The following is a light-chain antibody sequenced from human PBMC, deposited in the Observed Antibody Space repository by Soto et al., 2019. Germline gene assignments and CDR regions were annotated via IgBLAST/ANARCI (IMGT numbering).Light chain of an antibody. J-gene: IGKJ4*01. CDR3: QQYNTYPLT. CDR2: KSS. Sequence: DIQMTQSPSTLSASVGDRVTITCRASQSISTWLAWYQQKAGKAPKLLIFKSSSLEGGVPSRFSGSGSGTEFNITISSLHPVDFSTYYCQQYNTYPLTFSGGT. V-gene: IGKV1-5*03. CDR1: QSISTW.